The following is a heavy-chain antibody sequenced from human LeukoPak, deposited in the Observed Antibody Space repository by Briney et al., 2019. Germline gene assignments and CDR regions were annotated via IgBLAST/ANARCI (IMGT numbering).Heavy chain of an antibody. D-gene: IGHD4-17*01. Sequence: GGALRLSCAASGFTFSSYSMNWVRQAPGKGLEGVSSISSSSSYIYYADSVKGRFPISREYATNSLYLQMNSLRAEDTAVSYCARVRADDYGDYGPGDYWGQGTLVTVSS. J-gene: IGHJ4*02. CDR2: ISSSSSYI. CDR3: ARVRADDYGDYGPGDY. V-gene: IGHV3-21*01. CDR1: GFTFSSYS.